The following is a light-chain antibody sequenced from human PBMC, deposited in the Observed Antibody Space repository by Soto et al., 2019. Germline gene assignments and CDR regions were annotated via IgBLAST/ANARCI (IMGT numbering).Light chain of an antibody. V-gene: IGKV3-15*01. Sequence: MTQSQATLSVSPAQRATLPCRASQSVSSNLAWYQHKPGQAPRLLIYGASTRATGIPARFSGSGSGTEFTLTISSLQSEDFAVYYCQQYNNWPRTFGQGTKVDIK. CDR1: QSVSSN. J-gene: IGKJ1*01. CDR3: QQYNNWPRT. CDR2: GAS.